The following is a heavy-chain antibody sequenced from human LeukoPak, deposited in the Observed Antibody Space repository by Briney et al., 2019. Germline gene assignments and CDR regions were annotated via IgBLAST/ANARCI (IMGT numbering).Heavy chain of an antibody. V-gene: IGHV3-9*01. J-gene: IGHJ4*02. CDR3: ARGQGSGYSYTTYFDW. D-gene: IGHD5-18*01. Sequence: GGSLRLSCAASGFTFDDYAMHWVRQAPGKGLEWVSGISWNSGSIGYGGSVKGRFTISRDNAKNSLYLQMDSLRGEDTAFYYCARGQGSGYSYTTYFDWWGQGVLVTVAS. CDR2: ISWNSGSI. CDR1: GFTFDDYA.